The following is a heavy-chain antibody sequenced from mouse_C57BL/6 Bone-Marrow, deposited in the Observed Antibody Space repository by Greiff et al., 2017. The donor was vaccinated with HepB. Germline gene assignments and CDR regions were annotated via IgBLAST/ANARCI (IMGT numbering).Heavy chain of an antibody. CDR2: IRNKANNHAT. Sequence: EVKVEESGGGLVQPGGSMKLSCAASGFTFSDAWMDWVRQSPEKGLEWVAEIRNKANNHATYYAESVKGRFTISRDDSKSSVYLQMNSLRAEDTGIYYCTRPGSSHWYFDVWGTGTTVTVSS. CDR3: TRPGSSHWYFDV. D-gene: IGHD1-1*01. V-gene: IGHV6-6*01. CDR1: GFTFSDAW. J-gene: IGHJ1*03.